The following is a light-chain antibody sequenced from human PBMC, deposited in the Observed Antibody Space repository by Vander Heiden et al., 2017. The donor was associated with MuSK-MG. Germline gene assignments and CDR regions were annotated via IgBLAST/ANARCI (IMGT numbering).Light chain of an antibody. CDR1: QSISSY. J-gene: IGKJ4*01. CDR3: QQSYSTPPT. CDR2: AAS. V-gene: IGKV1-39*01. Sequence: DRQMTQSPSSLSSSVGDRVTITCRASQSISSYLNWYHQKPAKAPKRLLNAASSLKSGVPSRFSGSGSGTNFTLPISSLQPDDFATYYCQQSYSTPPTFGGGTKVEIK.